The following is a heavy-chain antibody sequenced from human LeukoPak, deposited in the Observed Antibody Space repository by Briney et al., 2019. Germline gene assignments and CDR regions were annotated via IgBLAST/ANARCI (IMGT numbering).Heavy chain of an antibody. CDR1: GFTFSSYG. CDR2: IWYDGSNK. CDR3: ARERARPYYYDSSGYYRVTWFDP. V-gene: IGHV3-33*01. D-gene: IGHD3-22*01. Sequence: GGSLRLSCAASGFTFSSYGMHWVRQAPGKGLEWVAVIWYDGSNKYYADSVKGRFTISRDNSKNTLYLQMNSLRAEDTAVYYCARERARPYYYDSSGYYRVTWFDPWGQGTLVTVSS. J-gene: IGHJ5*02.